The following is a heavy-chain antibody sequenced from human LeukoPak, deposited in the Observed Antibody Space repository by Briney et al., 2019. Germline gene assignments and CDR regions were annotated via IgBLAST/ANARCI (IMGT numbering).Heavy chain of an antibody. CDR2: IYYSGST. V-gene: IGHV4-39*07. D-gene: IGHD6-19*01. Sequence: SETLSLTCTVSGGSISSSSYYWGWIRQPPGKGLEWIGSIYYSGSTNFNPSLKSRVTISVDTSKNQFSLKLSSVTAADTAVYYCARASSGWYNWFDPWGQGTLVTVSS. J-gene: IGHJ5*02. CDR3: ARASSGWYNWFDP. CDR1: GGSISSSSYY.